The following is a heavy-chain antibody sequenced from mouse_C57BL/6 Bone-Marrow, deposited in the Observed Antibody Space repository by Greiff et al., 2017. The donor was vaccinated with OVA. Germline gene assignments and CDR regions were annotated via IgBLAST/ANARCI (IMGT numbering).Heavy chain of an antibody. J-gene: IGHJ1*03. D-gene: IGHD1-1*01. CDR1: GYTFTSYW. Sequence: QVQLQQPGAELVKPGASVKLSCKASGYTFTSYWLQWVKQRPGQGLEWIGEIDPSDSYTNYNQKFKGKATLTVDTSSSKAYMQLSSLTSEDSAVYYWAGGYYGSRGYWYCDVWGTGTTVTVSS. CDR2: IDPSDSYT. CDR3: AGGYYGSRGYWYCDV. V-gene: IGHV1-50*01.